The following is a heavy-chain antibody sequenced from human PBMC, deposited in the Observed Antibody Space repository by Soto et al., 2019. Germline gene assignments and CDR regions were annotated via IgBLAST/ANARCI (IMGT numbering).Heavy chain of an antibody. CDR2: IYYSGVT. J-gene: IGHJ5*02. CDR1: GDPITSGGFF. V-gene: IGHV4-31*03. CDR3: ARDLRGRRSGRFDP. Sequence: PSETLSLTCTLSGDPITSGGFFWTWIRQHPAKGLEWIGYIYYSGVTCYNPSLRSRATISVDTSKNQFSLNLSSVTAADTAMYYCARDLRGRRSGRFDPWGQGTLVTVSS. D-gene: IGHD3-10*01.